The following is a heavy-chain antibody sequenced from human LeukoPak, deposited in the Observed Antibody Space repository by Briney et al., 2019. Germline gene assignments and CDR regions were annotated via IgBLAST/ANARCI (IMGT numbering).Heavy chain of an antibody. Sequence: SETLSLTCAVYGGSFSGYYWSWIRQPPGKGLEWIGEINHSGSTNYNPSLKSRVTISVDTSKNQFSLKLSSVTAADTAVYYCARHEVVCLFDYWGQGTLVTVSS. CDR3: ARHEVVCLFDY. J-gene: IGHJ4*02. D-gene: IGHD2-15*01. CDR2: INHSGST. CDR1: GGSFSGYY. V-gene: IGHV4-34*01.